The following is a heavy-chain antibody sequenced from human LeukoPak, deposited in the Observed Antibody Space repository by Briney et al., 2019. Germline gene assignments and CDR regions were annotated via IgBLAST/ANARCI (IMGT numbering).Heavy chain of an antibody. CDR1: GGSFSGYY. D-gene: IGHD3-3*01. Sequence: SETLSLTCAVYGGSFSGYYWSWIRQPPGKGLEWIGEINHSGSTNYNPSLKSRVTISVDTSKNQFSLKLSSVTAADTAVYYCARGRITIFGVVRSRNNWSHPWGQGTLVTVSS. CDR2: INHSGST. J-gene: IGHJ5*02. CDR3: ARGRITIFGVVRSRNNWSHP. V-gene: IGHV4-34*01.